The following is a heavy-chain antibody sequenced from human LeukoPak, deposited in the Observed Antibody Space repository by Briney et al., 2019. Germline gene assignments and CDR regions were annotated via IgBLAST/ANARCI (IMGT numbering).Heavy chain of an antibody. Sequence: SETLSLTCAVSGYSISSGYYWGWIRQPPGKGLEWIGSTYHSGSTYYNPSLKGRVTISVDTSKNQFSLKLSSVTAADTAVYYCARGVLRYFDWLDYWGQGTLVTVSS. CDR1: GYSISSGYY. CDR2: TYHSGST. V-gene: IGHV4-38-2*01. CDR3: ARGVLRYFDWLDY. D-gene: IGHD3-9*01. J-gene: IGHJ4*02.